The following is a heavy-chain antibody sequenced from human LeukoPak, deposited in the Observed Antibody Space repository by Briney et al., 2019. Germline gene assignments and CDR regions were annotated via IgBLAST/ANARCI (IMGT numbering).Heavy chain of an antibody. CDR2: ISWNSGSI. Sequence: GGSLRLSCAASGFTFDDYAMHWVRHAPGKGLEWVSGISWNSGSIGYADSVKGRFTISRDNAKNSLYLQMNSLRAEDTAVYYCARVRIAARPLATDYWGQGTLVTVSS. CDR1: GFTFDDYA. CDR3: ARVRIAARPLATDY. V-gene: IGHV3-9*01. D-gene: IGHD6-6*01. J-gene: IGHJ4*02.